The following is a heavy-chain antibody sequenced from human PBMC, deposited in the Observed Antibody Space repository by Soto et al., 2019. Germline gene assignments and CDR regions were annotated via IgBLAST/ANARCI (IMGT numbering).Heavy chain of an antibody. J-gene: IGHJ4*02. CDR2: TRNKARSYTT. Sequence: PGGSLRLSCAASGFTFSDHYMDWVRQAPGKGLEWVGRTRNKARSYTTEYAASVRGRFTISRDDSKNSLYLQMNSLETEDTAVYYCVKASGDFSFDFWGQGTLVTVSS. V-gene: IGHV3-72*01. CDR1: GFTFSDHY. D-gene: IGHD1-26*01. CDR3: VKASGDFSFDF.